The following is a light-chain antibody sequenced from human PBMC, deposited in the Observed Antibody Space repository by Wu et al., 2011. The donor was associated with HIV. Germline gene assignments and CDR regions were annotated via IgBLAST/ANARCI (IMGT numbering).Light chain of an antibody. Sequence: EIVLTQSPATLSLSPGERVTLSCRASQWISSSYLAWYQHKPGQSPRLLIYGAFSRPTGIPDRFSGSGSGTDFTLTISRLEPEDFAVYYCQQYGSSPYSFGRGDQAGDQT. J-gene: IGKJ2*03. CDR2: GAF. CDR1: QWISSSY. V-gene: IGKV3-20*01. CDR3: QQYGSSPYS.